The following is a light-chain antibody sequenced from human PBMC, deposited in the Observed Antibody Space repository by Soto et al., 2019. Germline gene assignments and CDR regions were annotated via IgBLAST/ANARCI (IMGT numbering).Light chain of an antibody. J-gene: IGKJ4*01. CDR2: ESS. Sequence: EIVLTQSPATLSLSPGGRATLSCRASQNVANYLDWYQQKPGQAPRLLIYESSNRATGIAARFSGGGSGTDFTPTISRLEPEDFAVYYCQQFSSYPLTFGGGTKVDIK. CDR1: QNVANY. CDR3: QQFSSYPLT. V-gene: IGKV3-11*01.